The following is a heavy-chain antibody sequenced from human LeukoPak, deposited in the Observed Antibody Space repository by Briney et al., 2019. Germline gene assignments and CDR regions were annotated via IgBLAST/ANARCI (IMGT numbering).Heavy chain of an antibody. CDR1: GYSFTSYW. CDR2: IYPGDSDT. J-gene: IGHJ4*02. D-gene: IGHD3-9*01. CDR3: ARRVTVLRYFDWLLYYDY. V-gene: IGHV5-51*01. Sequence: GESLKISCKGSGYSFTSYWIGWVRQMPGKGLEWMGIIYPGDSDTRYSPSFQGQVTISADKSISTAYLQWSSLKASVTAMYYCARRVTVLRYFDWLLYYDYWGQGTLVIVSS.